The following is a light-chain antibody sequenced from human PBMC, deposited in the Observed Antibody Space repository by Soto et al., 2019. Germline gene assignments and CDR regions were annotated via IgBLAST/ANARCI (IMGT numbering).Light chain of an antibody. V-gene: IGLV2-23*01. CDR1: SSDVGNYNL. Sequence: QSALTQPASVSGSPGQSITISCTGTSSDVGNYNLVSWYQQYPGKAPKLMIYEGGKRPSGVSNRFSGSKSGNTASLTISGLQAEDEADYYCRSFALRSTLIFGGGTKVTVL. CDR3: RSFALRSTLI. CDR2: EGG. J-gene: IGLJ2*01.